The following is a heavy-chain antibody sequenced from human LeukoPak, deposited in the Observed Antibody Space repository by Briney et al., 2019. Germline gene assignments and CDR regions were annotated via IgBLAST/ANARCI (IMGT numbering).Heavy chain of an antibody. Sequence: PGGSLRLSCAASGFTFSSYLMSWGRQAPGKGLEWVANIKQEGSERYYVDSVKDRFTISRDNAKNSLYLQMNSLRAEDTAVYYCARERSGYCSGGSCYTHSAQYNWFDPWGQGTLVTVSS. D-gene: IGHD2-15*01. V-gene: IGHV3-7*03. J-gene: IGHJ5*02. CDR2: IKQEGSER. CDR1: GFTFSSYL. CDR3: ARERSGYCSGGSCYTHSAQYNWFDP.